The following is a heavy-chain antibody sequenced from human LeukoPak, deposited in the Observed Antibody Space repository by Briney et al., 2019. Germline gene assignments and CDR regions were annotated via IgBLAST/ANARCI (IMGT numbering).Heavy chain of an antibody. CDR1: GGSISSYY. CDR2: IYTSGST. V-gene: IGHV4-4*07. J-gene: IGHJ5*02. CDR3: ARELWFGELFWFDP. Sequence: SETLSLTWTVAGGSISSYYWSWIRQPAGEGLEWIGRIYTSGSTNYNPSLKSRVTMSVDTSKNQFSLKLSSVTAADTAVYYCARELWFGELFWFDPWGQGTLVTVSS. D-gene: IGHD3-10*01.